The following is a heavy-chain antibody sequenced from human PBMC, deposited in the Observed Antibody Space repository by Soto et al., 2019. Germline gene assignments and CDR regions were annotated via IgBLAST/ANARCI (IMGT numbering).Heavy chain of an antibody. V-gene: IGHV4-4*02. D-gene: IGHD1-1*01. CDR3: ARDAPPSRYSWTHSEGWFDP. CDR1: GGSISSSNW. Sequence: QVQLQESGPGLVKPSGTLSLTCAVSGGSISSSNWWSWVRQPPGKGLEWIGEIYHSGSTNYNPSLKSLVTISVDKSKNQFSLKLSSVTAADTAVYYCARDAPPSRYSWTHSEGWFDPWGQGTLVTVSS. J-gene: IGHJ5*02. CDR2: IYHSGST.